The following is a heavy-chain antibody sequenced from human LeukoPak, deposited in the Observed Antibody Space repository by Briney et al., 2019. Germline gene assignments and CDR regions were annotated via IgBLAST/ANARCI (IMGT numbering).Heavy chain of an antibody. CDR2: ISGGGGGA. CDR3: ALYYYGSGSYFPHYFDY. D-gene: IGHD3-10*01. CDR1: GFTFSSFA. Sequence: GGSLRLSCAASGFTFSSFAMSWVRQAPGKGLEWVSAISGGGGGAYYADSVKGRFTVSRDNSKNALYLQMNTLRAEDTAVYYCALYYYGSGSYFPHYFDYWGQGTLVTVSS. J-gene: IGHJ4*02. V-gene: IGHV3-23*01.